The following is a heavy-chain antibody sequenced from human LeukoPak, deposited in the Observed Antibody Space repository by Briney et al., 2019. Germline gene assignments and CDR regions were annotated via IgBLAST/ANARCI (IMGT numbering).Heavy chain of an antibody. Sequence: ASVKVSCKASGYPFTGYYIHWVRQAPGQGLEWMGWINANSGGTNYAQNFQGRVTMTRDTSISTAYMELSRLRSDDTAVYYCARGRYYGSGSATDAFDIWGQGTKVTVS. D-gene: IGHD3-10*01. CDR1: GYPFTGYY. CDR3: ARGRYYGSGSATDAFDI. V-gene: IGHV1-2*02. J-gene: IGHJ3*02. CDR2: INANSGGT.